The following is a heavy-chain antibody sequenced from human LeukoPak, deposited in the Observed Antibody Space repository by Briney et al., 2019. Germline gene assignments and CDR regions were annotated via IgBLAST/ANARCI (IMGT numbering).Heavy chain of an antibody. D-gene: IGHD3-10*02. CDR1: GGSISSYY. CDR2: IYYSGST. V-gene: IGHV4-59*01. Sequence: SETLSLTCTVSGGSISSYYWSWIRQPPGKGLEWIGYIYYSGSTNYNPSLKSRVTISVDTSKNQFSLKLSSVTAADTAVYYCARRVVRGVIKYWGQGTLVTVSS. CDR3: ARRVVRGVIKY. J-gene: IGHJ4*02.